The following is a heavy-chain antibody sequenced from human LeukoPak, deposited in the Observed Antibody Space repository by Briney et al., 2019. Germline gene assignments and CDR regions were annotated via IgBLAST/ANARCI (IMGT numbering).Heavy chain of an antibody. Sequence: SETLSLTCTVSGGSISGYYWSWLRQPPGKGLEWIGYIYYSGSTNYNPSLKSRVTISVDTSKNQFSLKLSSVTAADTAVYYCARVIHSTYYYYMDVWGKGTTVTVSS. CDR2: IYYSGST. D-gene: IGHD2/OR15-2a*01. CDR1: GGSISGYY. V-gene: IGHV4-59*01. CDR3: ARVIHSTYYYYMDV. J-gene: IGHJ6*03.